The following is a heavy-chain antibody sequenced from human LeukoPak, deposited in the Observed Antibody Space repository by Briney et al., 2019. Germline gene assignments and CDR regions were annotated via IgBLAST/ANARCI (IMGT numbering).Heavy chain of an antibody. V-gene: IGHV1-8*01. D-gene: IGHD3-22*01. CDR3: ARAGTASSAYSVVWFDP. CDR2: MNPNSGNT. Sequence: ASVKVSCKASGYTFTSYDINWVRQATGQGLEWMGWMNPNSGNTGYAQKFQGRVTMTRNTSISTAYMELSSLRSEDTAVYYCARAGTASSAYSVVWFDPWGQGTLVIVSS. J-gene: IGHJ5*02. CDR1: GYTFTSYD.